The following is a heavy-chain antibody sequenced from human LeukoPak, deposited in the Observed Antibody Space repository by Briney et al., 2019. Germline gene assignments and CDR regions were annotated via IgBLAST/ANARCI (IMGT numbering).Heavy chain of an antibody. J-gene: IGHJ4*02. CDR3: ARDSHDFWSGYHLQ. D-gene: IGHD3-3*01. V-gene: IGHV4-39*07. CDR2: IYYSGST. CDR1: GGSISSSSYY. Sequence: NPSETLSLTCTVSGGSISSSSYYWGWIRQPPGKGLEWIGSIYYSGSTYYNPSLKSRVTISVDTSKNQFSLKLSSVTAADTAVYYCARDSHDFWSGYHLQWGQGTLVTVSS.